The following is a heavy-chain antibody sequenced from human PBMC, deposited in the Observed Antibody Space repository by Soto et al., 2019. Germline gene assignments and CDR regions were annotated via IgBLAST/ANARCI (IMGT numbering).Heavy chain of an antibody. V-gene: IGHV1-3*01. CDR2: INAGNGNT. CDR3: ARTPVYYYDSSGYYAHAFDI. Sequence: ASVKVSCKASGYTFTSYAMHWVRQAPGQRLEWMGWINAGNGNTKYSQKFQGRVTITRDTSASTAYMELSSLRSEDTAVYYCARTPVYYYDSSGYYAHAFDIWGQGTMVNVSS. D-gene: IGHD3-22*01. J-gene: IGHJ3*02. CDR1: GYTFTSYA.